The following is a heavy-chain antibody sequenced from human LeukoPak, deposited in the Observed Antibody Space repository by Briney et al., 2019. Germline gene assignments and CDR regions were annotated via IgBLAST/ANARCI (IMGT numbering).Heavy chain of an antibody. CDR1: GYTFIGYY. CDR3: SGAISMLGSSQLGGYYYYMDV. CDR2: INPNSGGT. D-gene: IGHD4/OR15-4a*01. J-gene: IGHJ6*03. Sequence: ASVKVSCKASGYTFIGYYMHWVRQAPGQGLEWTGWINPNSGGTNYAYKFQGRVTMTRDTSISTVYMELSSLRSDDTAVYYCSGAISMLGSSQLGGYYYYMDVWGKGTTVTVSS. V-gene: IGHV1-2*07.